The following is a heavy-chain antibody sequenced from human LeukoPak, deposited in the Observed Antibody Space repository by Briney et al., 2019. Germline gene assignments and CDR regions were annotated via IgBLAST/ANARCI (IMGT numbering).Heavy chain of an antibody. CDR2: ISTSSSTI. V-gene: IGHV3-48*02. Sequence: GGSLRLSCVASGFTFSTYSMNWVRQAPGKGLEWVSFISTSSSTIYYADSVRGRFTISRDNAKNSLYLQMNSLRDEDTAVYYCTKGETAVTSYLHFWGQGTLVTVSS. CDR3: TKGETAVTSYLHF. D-gene: IGHD4-17*01. J-gene: IGHJ4*02. CDR1: GFTFSTYS.